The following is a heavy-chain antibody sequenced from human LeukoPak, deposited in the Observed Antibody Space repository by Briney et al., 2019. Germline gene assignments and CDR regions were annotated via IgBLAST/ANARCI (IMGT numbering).Heavy chain of an antibody. V-gene: IGHV1-18*01. CDR2: ISAYNGNT. Sequence: ASVKVSCEASGYTFTGYGISWVRQAPGQGLEWMGWISAYNGNTNYAQKLQGRVTMTTDTSTSTAYMELRSLRSDDTAVYYCARAGLGYCSSTSCTYYYYGMDVWGQGTTVTVSS. CDR1: GYTFTGYG. D-gene: IGHD2-2*01. CDR3: ARAGLGYCSSTSCTYYYYGMDV. J-gene: IGHJ6*02.